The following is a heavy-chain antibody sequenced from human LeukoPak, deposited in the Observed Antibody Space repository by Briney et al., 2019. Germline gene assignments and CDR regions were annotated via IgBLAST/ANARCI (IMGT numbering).Heavy chain of an antibody. D-gene: IGHD3-10*01. V-gene: IGHV3-23*01. CDR2: ISGSGGST. Sequence: PGGSLRLSCAASGFTFSSYAMSWVRKAPGKGLEWVSAISGSGGSTYYADSVKGRFTISRDNSKNTLYLQMNSLRAEDTAVYYCAKDPYRRVRGVIPNWFDPWGQGTLVTVSS. CDR3: AKDPYRRVRGVIPNWFDP. CDR1: GFTFSSYA. J-gene: IGHJ5*02.